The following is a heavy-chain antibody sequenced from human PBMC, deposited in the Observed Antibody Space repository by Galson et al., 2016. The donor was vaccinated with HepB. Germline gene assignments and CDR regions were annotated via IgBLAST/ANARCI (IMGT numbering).Heavy chain of an antibody. Sequence: SLRLSCAASGFTFSRYAMYWVRQAPGKGLEWVASTLYDGSKNFYADSVRGRFTISRDNSKNTLYLQMDSLTAEDTAVCYCARTWHSSGWYSIKYVENFYYFDYWGQGALVTVSP. CDR2: TLYDGSKN. CDR1: GFTFSRYA. D-gene: IGHD6-19*01. CDR3: ARTWHSSGWYSIKYVENFYYFDY. J-gene: IGHJ4*02. V-gene: IGHV3-30-3*01.